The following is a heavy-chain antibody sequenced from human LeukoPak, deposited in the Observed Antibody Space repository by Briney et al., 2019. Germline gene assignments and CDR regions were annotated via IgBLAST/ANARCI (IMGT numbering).Heavy chain of an antibody. D-gene: IGHD4-11*01. CDR1: GFSFSDYG. V-gene: IGHV3-30*18. Sequence: SLRLSCAASGFSFSDYGIHWVRQAPGKGLEWVAVISFDGSNKYYADSVKGRFTISRDNSKTTLSLQMNSLRVEDTAVYYCAKDGAYINYQYYFDSWGRGTLVTVSS. J-gene: IGHJ4*02. CDR3: AKDGAYINYQYYFDS. CDR2: ISFDGSNK.